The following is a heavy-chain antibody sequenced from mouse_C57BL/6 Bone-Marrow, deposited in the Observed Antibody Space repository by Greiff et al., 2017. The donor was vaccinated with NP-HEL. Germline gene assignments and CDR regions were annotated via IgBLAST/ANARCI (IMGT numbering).Heavy chain of an antibody. V-gene: IGHV1-81*01. CDR1: GYTFTSYG. J-gene: IGHJ3*01. CDR2: IYPRSGNT. D-gene: IGHD1-1*01. CDR3: ARKYGSSLFAY. Sequence: QVQLKESGAELARPGASVKLSCKASGYTFTSYGMSWVKQRTGQGLEWIGEIYPRSGNTYYNEKFKGKATLTADKSSSTAYMELRSLTSEDSAVYFCARKYGSSLFAYWGQGTLVTVSA.